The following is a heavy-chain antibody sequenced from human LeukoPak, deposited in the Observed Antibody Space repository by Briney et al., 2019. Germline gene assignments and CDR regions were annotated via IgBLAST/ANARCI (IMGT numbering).Heavy chain of an antibody. V-gene: IGHV4-4*07. CDR2: IYTSGST. Sequence: SETLSLTCTVSGGSISSYYWSWIRQPAGKGLEWIGRIYTSGSTNYNPSLKSRVTMSVDTSKNQFSLKLSSVTAADTAVYYCARGNYYDSSGYYLFDYWGQGTLVTVSS. CDR1: GGSISSYY. D-gene: IGHD3-22*01. J-gene: IGHJ4*02. CDR3: ARGNYYDSSGYYLFDY.